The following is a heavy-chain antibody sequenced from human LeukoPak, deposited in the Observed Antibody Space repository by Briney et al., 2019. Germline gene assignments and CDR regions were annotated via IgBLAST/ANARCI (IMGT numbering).Heavy chain of an antibody. CDR3: ARLYGGNSGGGDFDY. D-gene: IGHD4-23*01. J-gene: IGHJ4*02. V-gene: IGHV4-34*01. Sequence: SETLSLTCAVYGGSFSGYYWSWIRQPPGKGLEWIGEINHSGSTKYNPSLKSRVTISVDTSKNQFSLKLSSVTAADTAVYYCARLYGGNSGGGDFDYWGQGTLVTVSS. CDR1: GGSFSGYY. CDR2: INHSGST.